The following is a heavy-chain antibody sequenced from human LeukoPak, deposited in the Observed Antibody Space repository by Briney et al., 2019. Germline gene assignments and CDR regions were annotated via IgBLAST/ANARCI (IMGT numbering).Heavy chain of an antibody. V-gene: IGHV1-18*01. J-gene: IGHJ4*02. CDR2: ISAYNGNT. CDR1: GYTFTSYG. D-gene: IGHD6-19*01. CDR3: ARDVGYSSAWYCDY. Sequence: ASVKVSCKASGYTFTSYGITWVRQAPGQGLEWMRWISAYNGNTNDAQKLQGRVTMTTDTSTSTAYMDLRSLRSDDTAVYYCARDVGYSSAWYCDYWGQGTLVTVSS.